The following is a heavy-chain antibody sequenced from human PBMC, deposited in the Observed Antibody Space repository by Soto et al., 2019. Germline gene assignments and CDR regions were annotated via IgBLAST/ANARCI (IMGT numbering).Heavy chain of an antibody. CDR2: IDPSDSYT. Sequence: VESLKISCNGSGYSFTSYWISWVRQMPWKGLEWMGRIDPSDSYTNYSPSFQGHVTISADKSISTAYLQWSSLKASDTAMYYCARRADSSGWLDAFDIWGQGTMVTVSS. J-gene: IGHJ3*02. D-gene: IGHD6-19*01. CDR1: GYSFTSYW. V-gene: IGHV5-10-1*01. CDR3: ARRADSSGWLDAFDI.